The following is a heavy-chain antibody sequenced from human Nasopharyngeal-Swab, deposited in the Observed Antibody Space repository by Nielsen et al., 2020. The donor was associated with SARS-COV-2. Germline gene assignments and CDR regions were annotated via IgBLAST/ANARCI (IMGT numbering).Heavy chain of an antibody. CDR2: ISWNSGSI. CDR1: GFTFSSYS. Sequence: GGSLRLSCAASGFTFSSYSMNWVRQAPGKGLEWVSGISWNSGSIGYADSVKGRFTISRDNAKNSLYLQMNSLRAEDTALYYCAKGLGDYWGQGTLVTVSS. V-gene: IGHV3-9*01. D-gene: IGHD3-16*01. CDR3: AKGLGDY. J-gene: IGHJ4*02.